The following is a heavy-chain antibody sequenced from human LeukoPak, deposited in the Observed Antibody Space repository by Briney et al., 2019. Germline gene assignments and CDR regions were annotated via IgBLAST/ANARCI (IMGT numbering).Heavy chain of an antibody. V-gene: IGHV3-23*03. CDR3: ARDIRKRGYYDFWSGYYKGSPIYYGMDV. J-gene: IGHJ6*02. CDR2: IFASGSTT. Sequence: PGGSLRLPCAASGFTFSGYAMNWVRQAPGKGLEWVSLIFASGSTTKYADSVKGRFTISRDNAQNSVYLQMSSLRAEDTAIYYCARDIRKRGYYDFWSGYYKGSPIYYGMDVWGQGTAVTVSS. CDR1: GFTFSGYA. D-gene: IGHD3-3*01.